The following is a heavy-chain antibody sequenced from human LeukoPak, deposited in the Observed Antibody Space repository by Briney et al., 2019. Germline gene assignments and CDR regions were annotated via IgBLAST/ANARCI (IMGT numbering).Heavy chain of an antibody. J-gene: IGHJ3*02. V-gene: IGHV1-18*01. CDR3: ARAKSPSRVVAAFDAFDI. D-gene: IGHD2-15*01. CDR1: GYTFTSYG. Sequence: VASVKVSCKASGYTFTSYGISWVRQAPGQGLEWMGWISAYNGNTNYAQKLQGRVTMTTDTSTSTAYMELRSLRSDDTAVYYCARAKSPSRVVAAFDAFDIWGQGTMVTVSS. CDR2: ISAYNGNT.